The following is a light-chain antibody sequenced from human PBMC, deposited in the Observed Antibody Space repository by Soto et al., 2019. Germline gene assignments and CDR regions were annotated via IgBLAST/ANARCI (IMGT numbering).Light chain of an antibody. J-gene: IGKJ3*01. CDR3: QQYGSSPPFT. V-gene: IGKV3-20*01. CDR1: QSISSRC. CDR2: GAS. Sequence: EIVLTQSPDTLSLSPGERATLSCRASQSISSRCLAWYQQKAGQTPRLLIYGASSRATGIPDRFRGSGSGTDFTLTISRLEPEDFAVYYCQQYGSSPPFTFGPGTKVDIK.